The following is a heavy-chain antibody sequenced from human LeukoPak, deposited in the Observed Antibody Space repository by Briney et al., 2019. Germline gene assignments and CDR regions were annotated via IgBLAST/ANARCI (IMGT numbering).Heavy chain of an antibody. Sequence: GGSLRLSCVVSGFTFSSHSVNWVRQAPGKGLEWVLSITTSNYIFYAESVKGRFTISRDNAKNSLYLQMTSLRAEDTAVSYCVREQARAGSFDYWGQGTLVTVSS. V-gene: IGHV3-21*01. CDR1: GFTFSSHS. J-gene: IGHJ4*02. D-gene: IGHD6-19*01. CDR2: ITTSNYI. CDR3: VREQARAGSFDY.